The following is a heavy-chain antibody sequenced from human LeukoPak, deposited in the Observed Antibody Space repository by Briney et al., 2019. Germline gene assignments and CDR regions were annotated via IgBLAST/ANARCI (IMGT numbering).Heavy chain of an antibody. D-gene: IGHD6-19*01. J-gene: IGHJ4*02. Sequence: GGSLRLSCAASGFSFSSYAMTWGRQAPGKGLEWVSVISNSGSGSSTNYADSVKGRFTISRDNSKNTLYLQMNSLRAEDTAIYSCAKARISVPAGGYFDYWGQGTLVTVSS. V-gene: IGHV3-23*01. CDR1: GFSFSSYA. CDR2: ISNSGSGSST. CDR3: AKARISVPAGGYFDY.